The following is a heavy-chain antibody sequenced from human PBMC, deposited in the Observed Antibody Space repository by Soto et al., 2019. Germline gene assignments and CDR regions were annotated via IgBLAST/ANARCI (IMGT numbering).Heavy chain of an antibody. V-gene: IGHV3-21*01. Sequence: WSLRLSCAASGFTFTRYSMNWVRQAPGKGLEWVSSISSTTNYIYYADSMKGRFTVSRDNAKNSVYLEMNSLSAEDTALYYCARESEDLTSNFDYWGQGTLVTVSS. CDR2: ISSTTNYI. CDR3: ARESEDLTSNFDY. J-gene: IGHJ4*02. CDR1: GFTFTRYS.